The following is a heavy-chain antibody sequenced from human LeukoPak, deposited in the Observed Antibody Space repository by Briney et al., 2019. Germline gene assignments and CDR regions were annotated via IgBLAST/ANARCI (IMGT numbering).Heavy chain of an antibody. CDR3: ARASGFDFWGGFFDY. Sequence: ASVKVSCKASGGTFSSYAISWVRQAPGQGLEWMGGTIPIFGTANYAQKFQGRVTITADESTSTAYMELSSLRSEDTAVYYCARASGFDFWGGFFDYWGPGTLVTVSS. CDR1: GGTFSSYA. J-gene: IGHJ4*02. V-gene: IGHV1-69*13. CDR2: TIPIFGTA. D-gene: IGHD3-3*01.